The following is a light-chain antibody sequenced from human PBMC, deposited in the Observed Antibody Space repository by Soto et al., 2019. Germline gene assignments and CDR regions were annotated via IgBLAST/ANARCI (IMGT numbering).Light chain of an antibody. CDR3: QQSSKFT. CDR2: DSY. Sequence: EIVLTQSPATLSLSPGERAILFCRASQSVSTYLAWYQQKPGQAPRLLIYDSYYRATGIPARFSGSGSGTDFTLIINSLEPEDFAVYYCQQSSKFTFGGGTKVEIK. V-gene: IGKV3-11*01. J-gene: IGKJ4*01. CDR1: QSVSTY.